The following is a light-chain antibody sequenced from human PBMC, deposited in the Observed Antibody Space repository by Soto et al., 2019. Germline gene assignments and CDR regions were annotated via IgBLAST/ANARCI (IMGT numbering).Light chain of an antibody. J-gene: IGKJ5*01. CDR3: QRYDSNPFT. CDR1: QGISNY. V-gene: IGKV1-27*01. CDR2: AAS. Sequence: DIQRTQSPSSLSASVGDRVTITCRASQGISNYLAWYQQKPGKVPKLLIYAASTLQSGVPSRFSGSGSGTDFALTVTSLQPEDVATYYCQRYDSNPFTFGQGTRLEIK.